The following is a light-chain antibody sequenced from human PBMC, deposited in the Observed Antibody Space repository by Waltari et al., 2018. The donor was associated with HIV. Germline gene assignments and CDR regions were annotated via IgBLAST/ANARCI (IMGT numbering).Light chain of an antibody. CDR1: SSEVGGYSY. CDR3: SSYAGSNNLV. CDR2: EVN. V-gene: IGLV2-8*01. Sequence: QSALTQPPSASGSPGQSVTISCTGTSSEVGGYSYVSWYQQHPGKAPKLMIYEVNKRPSGVPDRFSGSKSGNTASLTVSGLQAEDEADYYCSSYAGSNNLVFGGGTKLTVL. J-gene: IGLJ2*01.